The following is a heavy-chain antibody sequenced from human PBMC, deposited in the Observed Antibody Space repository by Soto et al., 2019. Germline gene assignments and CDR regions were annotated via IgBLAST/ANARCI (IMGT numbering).Heavy chain of an antibody. Sequence: SETLSLTCTVSGGSISSSSYYWGWIRQPPGKGLEWIGSIYYSGSTYYNPSLKSRVTISVDTSKNQFSLKLSSVTAADTAVYYCARLEAGEWLVWLGPIDYWGQGTLVTVSS. D-gene: IGHD6-19*01. CDR1: GGSISSSSYY. CDR2: IYYSGST. V-gene: IGHV4-39*01. J-gene: IGHJ4*02. CDR3: ARLEAGEWLVWLGPIDY.